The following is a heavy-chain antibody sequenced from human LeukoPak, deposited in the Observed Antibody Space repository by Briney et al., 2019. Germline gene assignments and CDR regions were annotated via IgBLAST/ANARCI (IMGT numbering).Heavy chain of an antibody. CDR3: ARATYPSGMDV. J-gene: IGHJ6*02. CDR2: IYTSGST. CDR1: GGSISSGSYY. V-gene: IGHV4-61*02. Sequence: PSETLSLTCTVSGGSISSGSYYWSWIRQPAGKGLEWIGRIYTSGSTNYNPSLKSRVTISVDTSKNQFSLKLSSVTAADTAVYYCARATYPSGMDVWGQGTTVTVSS.